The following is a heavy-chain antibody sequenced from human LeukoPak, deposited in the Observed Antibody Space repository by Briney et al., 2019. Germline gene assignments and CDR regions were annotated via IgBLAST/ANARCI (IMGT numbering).Heavy chain of an antibody. D-gene: IGHD2-15*01. Sequence: GGSLRLSCAASGFTFSSFAMSWVRQAPGKGLEWVSAISGTASSTYYADSVKGRFTISRDNSKNTVYLQMNSLRVEDTALYYCARDGWQIDCSDGSCYPLRYWGQGTLVTVSS. CDR1: GFTFSSFA. CDR3: ARDGWQIDCSDGSCYPLRY. V-gene: IGHV3-23*01. J-gene: IGHJ4*02. CDR2: ISGTASST.